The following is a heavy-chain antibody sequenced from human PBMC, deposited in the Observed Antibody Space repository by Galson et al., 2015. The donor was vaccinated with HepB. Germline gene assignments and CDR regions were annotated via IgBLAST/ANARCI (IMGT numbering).Heavy chain of an antibody. D-gene: IGHD2-15*01. CDR2: SSAYRDDA. CDR1: SYSFSNYG. J-gene: IGHJ5*02. CDR3: GRDGSCSGRNCVDCFDP. V-gene: IGHV1-18*04. Sequence: SVKVSCKASSYSFSNYGISWVRQAPGQGLEWMGWSSAYRDDANYAQIVQGRVTMTTDTSTSTAYMELRSLTSDDTALYYCGRDGSCSGRNCVDCFDPWGQGTLVTVSS.